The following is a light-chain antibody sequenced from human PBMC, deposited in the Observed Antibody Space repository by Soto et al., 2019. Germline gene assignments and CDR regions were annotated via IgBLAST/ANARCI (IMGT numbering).Light chain of an antibody. CDR2: GAS. Sequence: ELVLTQSPATLSLSPGERATVSCRASQSVSNNYLAWYQQKPGQAPRRLIYGASSRATGIPDRFSGIGSGTDFTLTISSLEPEDFAVYYCQQYSTSPTFGEGTRLEI. CDR3: QQYSTSPT. V-gene: IGKV3-20*01. CDR1: QSVSNNY. J-gene: IGKJ5*01.